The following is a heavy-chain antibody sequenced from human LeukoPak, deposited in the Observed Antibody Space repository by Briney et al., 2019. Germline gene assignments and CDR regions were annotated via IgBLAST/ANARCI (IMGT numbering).Heavy chain of an antibody. Sequence: GGSLRLSCAASGFTFSNAWMSWVRQAPGKGLEWVGRIKSKTDGGTTDYAAPVKGRFTTSRDDSKNTLYLQMNSLKTEDTAAYYCTTDQSKDFWSGDRPNYWGQGTLVTVSS. D-gene: IGHD3-3*01. CDR3: TTDQSKDFWSGDRPNY. CDR1: GFTFSNAW. CDR2: IKSKTDGGTT. J-gene: IGHJ4*02. V-gene: IGHV3-15*01.